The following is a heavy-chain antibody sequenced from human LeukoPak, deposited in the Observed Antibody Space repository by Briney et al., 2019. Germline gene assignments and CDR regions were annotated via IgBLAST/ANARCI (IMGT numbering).Heavy chain of an antibody. J-gene: IGHJ3*02. CDR3: AKLMEVITVNDAFDI. Sequence: GGSLRLSCAASGFTFSSYAMSWVRQAPGKGLEWASATSGSGGSTYYADSVEGRFTISRDNSKNTLYLQMNSLRAEDTAVYYCAKLMEVITVNDAFDIWGQGTMVTVSS. V-gene: IGHV3-23*01. CDR2: TSGSGGST. D-gene: IGHD3-10*01. CDR1: GFTFSSYA.